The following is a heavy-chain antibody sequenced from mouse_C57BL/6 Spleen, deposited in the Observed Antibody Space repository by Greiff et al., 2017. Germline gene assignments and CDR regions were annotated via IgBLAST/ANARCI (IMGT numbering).Heavy chain of an antibody. J-gene: IGHJ4*01. CDR1: GYTFTSYW. V-gene: IGHV1-53*01. Sequence: QVQLQQSGTELVKPGASVKLSCKASGYTFTSYWMHWVKQRPGQGLEWIGNINPSNGGTNYNEKFKSKATLTVDKSSSTAYMQLSSLTSEDSAVYYCARRHYYGSSAYYYAMDYWGQGTSVTVSS. CDR2: INPSNGGT. D-gene: IGHD1-1*01. CDR3: ARRHYYGSSAYYYAMDY.